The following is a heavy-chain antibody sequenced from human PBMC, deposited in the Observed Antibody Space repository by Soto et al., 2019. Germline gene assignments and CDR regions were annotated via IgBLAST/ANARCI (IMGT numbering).Heavy chain of an antibody. V-gene: IGHV6-1*01. D-gene: IGHD3-9*01. CDR3: ARTYYDILTGYYPSYYFDY. CDR1: GDSVSSNSAA. CDR2: TYYRSKWYN. J-gene: IGHJ4*02. Sequence: QTLSLTCAISGDSVSSNSAAWNWIRQSPARGLEWLGRTYYRSKWYNDYAVSVKSRITINPDTSKNQFSLQLNSVTPEDTAVYYCARTYYDILTGYYPSYYFDYWGQGTLVTVSS.